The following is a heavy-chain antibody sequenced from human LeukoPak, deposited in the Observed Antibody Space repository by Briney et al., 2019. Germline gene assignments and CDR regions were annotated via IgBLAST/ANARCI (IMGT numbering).Heavy chain of an antibody. CDR3: AKKMGTIRGFDY. CDR1: GFTFSNYA. J-gene: IGHJ4*02. D-gene: IGHD5-24*01. V-gene: IGHV3-23*01. Sequence: GGSLRLSCAASGFTFSNYAMSWVRQAPGKGREWVSGISDGGVSTYHADSVMGRFTVSRDNSKNTLFLQMNSLRAEDTAVYYCAKKMGTIRGFDYWGQGTLVTVSS. CDR2: ISDGGVST.